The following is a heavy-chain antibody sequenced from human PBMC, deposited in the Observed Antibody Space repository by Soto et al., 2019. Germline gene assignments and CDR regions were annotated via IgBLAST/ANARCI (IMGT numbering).Heavy chain of an antibody. J-gene: IGHJ5*02. Sequence: ASVKVSCKASGYTFTSYDINWVLQATGQGLEWMGWMNPNSGNTGYAQKFQGRVTMTRNTSISTAYMELGSLRSEDTAVYYCATTYVWVAPLGFDPWGQGTLVTVSS. CDR3: ATTYVWVAPLGFDP. CDR1: GYTFTSYD. V-gene: IGHV1-8*01. D-gene: IGHD3-16*01. CDR2: MNPNSGNT.